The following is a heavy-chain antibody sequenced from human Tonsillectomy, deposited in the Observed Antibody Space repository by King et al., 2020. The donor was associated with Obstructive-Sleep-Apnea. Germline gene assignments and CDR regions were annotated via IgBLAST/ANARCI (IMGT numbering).Heavy chain of an antibody. CDR2: MYYSGNT. CDR3: ARHRGVEDYGGYGDYFDY. Sequence: VQLQESGPGLVKPSETLSLTCTVSGGSINNYYWSWIRQPPGKGLEWIGYMYYSGNTNFNPSLKSRVAISADTSKIQIFLGLSSVTAADTAVYYCARHRGVEDYGGYGDYFDYWGQGTLVTVSS. CDR1: GGSINNYY. J-gene: IGHJ4*02. V-gene: IGHV4-59*08. D-gene: IGHD5-12*01.